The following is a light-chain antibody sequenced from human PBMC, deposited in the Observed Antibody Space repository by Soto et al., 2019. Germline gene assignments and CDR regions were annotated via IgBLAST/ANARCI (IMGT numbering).Light chain of an antibody. V-gene: IGKV1-5*01. CDR2: DAS. Sequence: DIQMTQSPSSVSASVGDRVTITCRASQTITGYLNWYQQKAGKAPKLLIYDASILESGVPSRFSGNGSGTEFTLTIGSLQPDDFATYYCQQYNSLSRTFGQGT. J-gene: IGKJ1*01. CDR3: QQYNSLSRT. CDR1: QTITGY.